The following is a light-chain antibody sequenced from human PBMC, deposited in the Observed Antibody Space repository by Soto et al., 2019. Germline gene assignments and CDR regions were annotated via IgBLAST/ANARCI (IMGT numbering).Light chain of an antibody. CDR3: QHYGTSAL. J-gene: IGKJ3*01. V-gene: IGKV3-20*01. CDR1: QSVSSSY. Sequence: EIVLTQSPGTLSLSPGERATLSCRASQSVSSSYLAWYQQKPGQAPRLLIYATSDRATGIPDRFSASGSGTDFTLPISRLEPEDFAVYYCQHYGTSALFGPGTKVDIK. CDR2: ATS.